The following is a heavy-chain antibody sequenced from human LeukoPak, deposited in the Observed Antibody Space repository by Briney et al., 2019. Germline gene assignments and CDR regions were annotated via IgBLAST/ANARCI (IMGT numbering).Heavy chain of an antibody. J-gene: IGHJ4*02. Sequence: ASVKVSCKASGYTFTGYYMHWVRQAPGQGLEWMGWINPNSGGTNYAQKFQGRVTMTTDTSTSTAYMELRSLRSDDTAVYYCARVSHYYGSEIEYWGQGTLVTVSS. V-gene: IGHV1-2*02. D-gene: IGHD3-10*01. CDR3: ARVSHYYGSEIEY. CDR2: INPNSGGT. CDR1: GYTFTGYY.